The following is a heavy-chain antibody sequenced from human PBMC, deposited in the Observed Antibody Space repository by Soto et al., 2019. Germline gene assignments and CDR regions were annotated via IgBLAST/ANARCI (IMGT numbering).Heavy chain of an antibody. D-gene: IGHD1-1*01. CDR2: ISAHNCNT. V-gene: IGHV1-18*01. J-gene: IGHJ4*02. CDR1: GYTFTSYG. CDR3: ARGRYGDY. Sequence: QVHLVQSGAEVKKPGASVKVSCKGSGYTFTSYGITWVRQAPGQGLEWMGWISAHNCNTDYAQKLQGRVTVTRDTSTSTAYMELRSLRSDDTAVYYCARGRYGDYWGQGALVTVSS.